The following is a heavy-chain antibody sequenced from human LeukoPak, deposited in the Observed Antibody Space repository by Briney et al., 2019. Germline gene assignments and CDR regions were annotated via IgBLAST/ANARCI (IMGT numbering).Heavy chain of an antibody. D-gene: IGHD2-15*01. V-gene: IGHV1-2*02. Sequence: ASVKVSCKASGYTFTGYYMHWVRQAPGQGLEWMGWIIPERGGTNYAQMFQGRDTMSRGTSISTGYIELRRLRSDDTAVYYCASLPSGYCSGGSCYYWGQGSLVTVSS. CDR1: GYTFTGYY. CDR3: ASLPSGYCSGGSCYY. CDR2: IIPERGGT. J-gene: IGHJ4*02.